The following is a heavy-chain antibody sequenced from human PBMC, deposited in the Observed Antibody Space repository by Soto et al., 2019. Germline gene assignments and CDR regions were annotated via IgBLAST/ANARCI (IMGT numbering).Heavy chain of an antibody. J-gene: IGHJ6*03. CDR3: ARGDYYYYMDV. CDR1: GCTFSRYA. Sequence: GGSLRLSCAASGCTFSRYAMHWVRQAPGKGLEYVSAISSNGGSTYYANSVKGRFTISRDNSKNTLYLQMGSLRAEDMAVYYCARGDYYYYMDVWGKGTTVTVSS. CDR2: ISSNGGST. V-gene: IGHV3-64*01.